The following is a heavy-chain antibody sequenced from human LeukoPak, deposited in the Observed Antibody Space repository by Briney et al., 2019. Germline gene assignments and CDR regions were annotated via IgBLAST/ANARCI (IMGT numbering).Heavy chain of an antibody. CDR3: ARGLQDSSDWYGAFDI. Sequence: PGGSLRLSCAASGFIVSSNYMSWVRQAPGKGLEWVSVIYSPGNTYYVDSVKGRFTLSRDNSKNTLYLQMNSLRAEDTAVYYCARGLQDSSDWYGAFDIRGQGTMVTVSS. J-gene: IGHJ3*02. D-gene: IGHD6-19*01. V-gene: IGHV3-53*01. CDR1: GFIVSSNY. CDR2: IYSPGNT.